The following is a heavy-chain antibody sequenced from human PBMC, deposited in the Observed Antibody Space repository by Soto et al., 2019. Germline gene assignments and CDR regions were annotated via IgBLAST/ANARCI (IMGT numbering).Heavy chain of an antibody. CDR1: GFSFSRYW. CDR2: INPDGRRT. Sequence: GSLRLSFGVSGFSFSRYWMHWVRQAPGKGLVWVSRINPDGRRTDYADSVQGRFTVSRDNAKNMLFLQINSLRAEDTAVYYCTGAPDWGGGTCNSGNSYYGLYVWGPGTTVTVSS. D-gene: IGHD2-21*01. V-gene: IGHV3-74*01. CDR3: TGAPDWGGGTCNSGNSYYGLYV. J-gene: IGHJ6*02.